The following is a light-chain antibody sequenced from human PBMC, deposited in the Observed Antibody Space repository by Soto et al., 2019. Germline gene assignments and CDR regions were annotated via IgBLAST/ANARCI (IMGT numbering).Light chain of an antibody. J-gene: IGKJ1*01. Sequence: DIQMTQSPSTLSGSVGDRVTITCRASQTISSWLARYQQKPGKAPKLLIYKASTLKSGVPSRFSGRRSGTEFTLTISSLQPEDFASYYCLQDYGDSWTFGQGTKVDIK. V-gene: IGKV1-5*03. CDR3: LQDYGDSWT. CDR1: QTISSW. CDR2: KAS.